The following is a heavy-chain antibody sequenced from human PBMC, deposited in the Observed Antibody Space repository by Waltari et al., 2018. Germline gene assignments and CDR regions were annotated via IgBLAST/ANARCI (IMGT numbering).Heavy chain of an antibody. J-gene: IGHJ3*01. Sequence: EVQLVESGGGLVQPGGSRRLSWAASGVNFSVYSMNWVRQAPGKGLEWVSYMTSDERTIYYAASVQGRFTISRDNAKGSVYLQMNSLRAEDTAVYYCARSVEGAFDVWGQGTMVTVSS. CDR1: GVNFSVYS. CDR2: MTSDERTI. V-gene: IGHV3-48*01. CDR3: ARSVEGAFDV.